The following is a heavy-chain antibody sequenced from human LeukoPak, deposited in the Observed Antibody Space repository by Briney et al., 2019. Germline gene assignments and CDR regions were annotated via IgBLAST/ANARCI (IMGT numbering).Heavy chain of an antibody. D-gene: IGHD3-22*01. V-gene: IGHV3-21*04. J-gene: IGHJ4*02. CDR3: ARGPTYYYDISEGYFDY. Sequence: GGSLRLSCAASGFTFSSYSMNWVRQAPGKGLEWVSSISSSSSYTNYADSVRGRFTISRENAKNSLYLQMNSLRAEDTAVYYCARGPTYYYDISEGYFDYWGQGTLVTVSS. CDR1: GFTFSSYS. CDR2: ISSSSSYT.